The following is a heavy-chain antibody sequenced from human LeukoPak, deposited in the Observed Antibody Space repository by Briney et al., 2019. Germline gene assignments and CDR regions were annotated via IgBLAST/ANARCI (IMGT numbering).Heavy chain of an antibody. J-gene: IGHJ6*02. Sequence: GGSLRLSCAASGFTFSDYYMSWIRQAPGKGLEWVSYISSSRSTIYYADSVKGRFTISRDNAKNSLYLQMNSLRAEDTAVYYCARVLRFLEWLSYYYGMDVWGQGTTVTVSS. V-gene: IGHV3-11*01. CDR2: ISSSRSTI. CDR1: GFTFSDYY. CDR3: ARVLRFLEWLSYYYGMDV. D-gene: IGHD3-3*01.